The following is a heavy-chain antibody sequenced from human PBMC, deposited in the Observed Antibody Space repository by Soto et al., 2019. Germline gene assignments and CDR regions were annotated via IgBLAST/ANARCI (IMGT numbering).Heavy chain of an antibody. D-gene: IGHD1-26*01. CDR2: IYHSGST. J-gene: IGHJ5*02. Sequence: QLQLQESGSGLVKPSQTLSLTYAVSGGSISSGGYCWSRIRQPPGKGLEWIGYIYHSGSTYYNPSLKSRVTISVDRSKNQFSLKLSSVTAADTAVYYCARDRWGWFDPWGQGTLVTVSS. V-gene: IGHV4-30-2*01. CDR1: GGSISSGGYC. CDR3: ARDRWGWFDP.